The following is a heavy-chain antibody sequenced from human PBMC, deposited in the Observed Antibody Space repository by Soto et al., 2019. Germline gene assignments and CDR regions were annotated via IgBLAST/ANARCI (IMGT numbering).Heavy chain of an antibody. J-gene: IGHJ4*02. Sequence: EVQLVESGGGLVQPGGSLRLSCAASGFTFSSYWMSWVCQAPGKGLEWVANIKQDGSEKYYVDSVKGRFTISRDNAKNSLYLQMNSLRAEDTAVYYCARDISGWYRDYWGQGTLVTVSS. D-gene: IGHD6-19*01. V-gene: IGHV3-7*01. CDR2: IKQDGSEK. CDR3: ARDISGWYRDY. CDR1: GFTFSSYW.